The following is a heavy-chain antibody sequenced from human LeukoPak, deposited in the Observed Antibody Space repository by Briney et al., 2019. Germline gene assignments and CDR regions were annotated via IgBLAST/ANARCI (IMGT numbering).Heavy chain of an antibody. CDR1: GFIFSSYA. CDR2: GGSGGST. V-gene: IGHV3-23*01. Sequence: TGGSLRLSCAASGFIFSSYAMSWVRQAPGKGLEWVSYGGSGGSTYYADSVKGRFTVSRDNSKSTLYLQMYSLTAEDTAVYYCAKTRGQYYHSYYMDAWGKGTTVTVSS. J-gene: IGHJ6*03. CDR3: AKTRGQYYHSYYMDA.